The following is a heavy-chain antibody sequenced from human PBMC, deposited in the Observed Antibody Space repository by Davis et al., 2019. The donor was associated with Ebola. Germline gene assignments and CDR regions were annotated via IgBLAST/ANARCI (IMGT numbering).Heavy chain of an antibody. Sequence: GESLKISCTASGFSFRTLGMHWVSQAPGKGLEWVQNLLYVGSHTPSIDSVKGRFTISSDNSKNTLYLQMNSLRVEDTAVYFCAKESCPNSGPYCTYFDVWGQGTQVTVSS. CDR2: LLYVGSHT. J-gene: IGHJ4*02. V-gene: IGHV3-30*18. D-gene: IGHD3-10*01. CDR3: AKESCPNSGPYCTYFDV. CDR1: GFSFRTLG.